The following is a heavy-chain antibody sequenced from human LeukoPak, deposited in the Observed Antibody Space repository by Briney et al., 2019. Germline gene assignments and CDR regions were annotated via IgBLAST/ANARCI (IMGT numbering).Heavy chain of an antibody. J-gene: IGHJ4*02. CDR3: ARDLDTAMVSLDY. V-gene: IGHV3-30*03. CDR1: GFTFSGYG. D-gene: IGHD5-18*01. CDR2: ISYDGSNK. Sequence: SLRLSCAGSGFTFSGYGLHWVRQAPGKGLEWVAVISYDGSNKYYADSVKGRFTISRDNSKNTLYLQMNSLRAEDTAVYYCARDLDTAMVSLDYWGQGTLVTVSS.